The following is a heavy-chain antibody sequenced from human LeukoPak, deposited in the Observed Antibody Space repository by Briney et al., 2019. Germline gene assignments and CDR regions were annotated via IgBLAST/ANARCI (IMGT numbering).Heavy chain of an antibody. CDR3: AKFPIYGSGRPPSDY. CDR2: ISGSGGST. CDR1: GFTFSSYA. J-gene: IGHJ4*02. V-gene: IGHV3-23*01. Sequence: GGSLRLSCAASGFTFSSYAVSWVRQAPGKGLEWVSAISGSGGSTYYADSVKGRFTISRDNSKNTLYLQMNSLRAEDTAVYYCAKFPIYGSGRPPSDYWGQGTLVTVSS. D-gene: IGHD3-10*01.